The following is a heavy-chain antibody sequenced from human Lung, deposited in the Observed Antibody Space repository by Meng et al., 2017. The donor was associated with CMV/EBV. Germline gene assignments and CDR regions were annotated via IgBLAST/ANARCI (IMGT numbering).Heavy chain of an antibody. V-gene: IGHV3-30*02. J-gene: IGHJ4*02. CDR3: AKGLSNYDSWGGCDH. D-gene: IGHD3-3*01. CDR1: GFSFGTYG. CDR2: IRYDGSNT. Sequence: GESLKISCAASGFSFGTYGMHWVRQAPGKGLEWVSFIRYDGSNTYYADSVKGRFSISRDNSENMLYLQMGSLRPEDTAVYYCAKGLSNYDSWGGCDHWGQRTLVTVSS.